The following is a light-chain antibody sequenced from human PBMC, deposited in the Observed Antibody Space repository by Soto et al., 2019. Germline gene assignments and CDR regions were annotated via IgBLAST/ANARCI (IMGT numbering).Light chain of an antibody. CDR2: GVS. CDR1: SSDVGAYKY. Sequence: QSVLTQPASVSGSPGQSITISCTGTSSDVGAYKYVSWYQQHPGKVPKLIIYGVSNRPSGVSHRFSGSKSGNKAFLTISGLQPEDEADYYCSSFTGTTTLDVFGTGTKVTV. V-gene: IGLV2-14*03. J-gene: IGLJ1*01. CDR3: SSFTGTTTLDV.